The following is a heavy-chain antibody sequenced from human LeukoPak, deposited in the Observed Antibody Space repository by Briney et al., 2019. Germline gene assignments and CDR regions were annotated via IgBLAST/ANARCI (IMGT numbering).Heavy chain of an antibody. Sequence: GGSLRLSCEASGFTFNNYAMTWVRQAPGKGLEWVSAISGSGGFTYYAGSVKGRFTISRDNLKNTLFLQMNNLRAEDTAIYSCAKSVESGIYRGLDYWGQGTLVTVSS. CDR1: GFTFNNYA. D-gene: IGHD1-26*01. CDR2: ISGSGGFT. J-gene: IGHJ4*02. CDR3: AKSVESGIYRGLDY. V-gene: IGHV3-23*01.